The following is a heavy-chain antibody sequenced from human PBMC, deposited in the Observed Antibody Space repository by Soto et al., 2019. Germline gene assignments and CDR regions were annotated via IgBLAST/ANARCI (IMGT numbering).Heavy chain of an antibody. CDR1: GYTFTGYY. J-gene: IGHJ6*02. Sequence: ASVKVSCKASGYTFTGYYVHWVRQAPGQGLEWMGWINPNSGGTNYAQKFQGWVTMTRDTSISTAYMELSRLRSDDTAVYYCAREARRELLYYYGMDVWGQGTTVTVSS. CDR3: AREARRELLYYYGMDV. V-gene: IGHV1-2*04. D-gene: IGHD1-26*01. CDR2: INPNSGGT.